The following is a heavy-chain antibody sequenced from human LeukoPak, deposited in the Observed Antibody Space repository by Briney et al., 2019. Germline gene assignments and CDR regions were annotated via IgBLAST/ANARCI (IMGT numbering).Heavy chain of an antibody. CDR2: ISGSNGNT. V-gene: IGHV1-18*01. Sequence: GASVKVSCKASRYTFTRYGISWVRQAPGQGLEWMGWISGSNGNTNYAQKFQGRVSMTADTSTSTAYMELRSLRSDDTAVYYCARSGRGTYYYFDLWGQGTLVTVSS. J-gene: IGHJ4*02. CDR1: RYTFTRYG. CDR3: ARSGRGTYYYFDL. D-gene: IGHD1-26*01.